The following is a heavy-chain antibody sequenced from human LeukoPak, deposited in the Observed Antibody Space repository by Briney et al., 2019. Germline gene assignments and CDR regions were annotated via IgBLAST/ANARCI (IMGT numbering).Heavy chain of an antibody. Sequence: GGSLRLSCSASGFTFSSYAMSWVRQAPGKGREWVSALSGSGGSTYYADHVKGRFTISRDNSKNTLYLQMNSLRAEDTAVYYCARETPRRGETRDGYRWGQGTVVTVSS. J-gene: IGHJ4*02. V-gene: IGHV3-23*01. CDR2: LSGSGGST. D-gene: IGHD5-24*01. CDR3: ARETPRRGETRDGYR. CDR1: GFTFSSYA.